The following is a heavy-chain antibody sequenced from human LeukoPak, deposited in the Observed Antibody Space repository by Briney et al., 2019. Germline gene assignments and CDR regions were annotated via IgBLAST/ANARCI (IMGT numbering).Heavy chain of an antibody. D-gene: IGHD6-19*01. CDR3: ARGHSSGWYYFDY. CDR2: ISGGGGTT. Sequence: GGSLRLSCATSGFTFSNYAMTWVRQAPGRGLEWVSTISGGGGTTHYADSVKGRFIISRDNSKNTLSLQMNSLRAEDTAVYYCARGHSSGWYYFDYWGQGTLVTVSS. J-gene: IGHJ4*02. CDR1: GFTFSNYA. V-gene: IGHV3-23*01.